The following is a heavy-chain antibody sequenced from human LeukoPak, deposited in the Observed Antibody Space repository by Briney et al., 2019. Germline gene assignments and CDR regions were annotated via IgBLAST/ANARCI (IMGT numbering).Heavy chain of an antibody. Sequence: GGSLRLSCAASGFTFSSYAMSWVRQAPGKGLEWVSAISGSGGSTYYADSVKGRFTISRDNSKNTLYLQMNSLRAEDTAVYYCAKPDRRRSSASWCQGYWGQGTLVTVSS. CDR1: GFTFSSYA. V-gene: IGHV3-23*01. CDR3: AKPDRRRSSASWCQGY. CDR2: ISGSGGST. J-gene: IGHJ4*02. D-gene: IGHD2-2*01.